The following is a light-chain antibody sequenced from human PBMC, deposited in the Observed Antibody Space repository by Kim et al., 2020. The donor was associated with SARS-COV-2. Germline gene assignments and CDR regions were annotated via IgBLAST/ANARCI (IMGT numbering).Light chain of an antibody. CDR3: QQYVGSPT. V-gene: IGKV3-20*01. CDR1: QSVTSNY. Sequence: EIVLTQSPGTLSLSPGESATLSCRAGQSVTSNYLAWYQQKPGQAPRLLIYGASSRATGIPDRFSGSGSGRDFSLIIRRLEPEDFAVYYCQQYVGSPTFGQGTKLEI. CDR2: GAS. J-gene: IGKJ2*01.